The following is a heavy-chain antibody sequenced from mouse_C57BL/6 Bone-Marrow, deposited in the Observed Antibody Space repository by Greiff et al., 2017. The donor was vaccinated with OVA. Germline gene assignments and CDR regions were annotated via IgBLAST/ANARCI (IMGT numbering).Heavy chain of an antibody. J-gene: IGHJ1*03. Sequence: VPLQHSVAELVRPGASVKLSCTASGFNIKNTYMHWVKQRPEQGLEWIGRIDPAYSNTNYAPKFQGKATITADTSSNTAYLQPSRLTSKDTAVYYCARLVSYYYGSSRYFDDWGTGTTVTVSS. CDR2: IDPAYSNT. D-gene: IGHD1-1*01. CDR1: GFNIKNTY. CDR3: ARLVSYYYGSSRYFDD. V-gene: IGHV14-3*01.